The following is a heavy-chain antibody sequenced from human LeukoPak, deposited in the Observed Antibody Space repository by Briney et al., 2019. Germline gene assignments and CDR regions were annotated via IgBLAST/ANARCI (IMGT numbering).Heavy chain of an antibody. D-gene: IGHD5-18*01. J-gene: IGHJ6*02. CDR1: GGSISSYY. CDR2: IYYSGGT. Sequence: SETLSLTCTVSGGSISSYYWSWIRQPPGKGLEWIGYIYYSGGTYYNPSLKSRVTISVDTSKNQFSLKLSSVTAADTAVYYCARDIRYSYGQSYGMDVWGQGTTVTVSS. CDR3: ARDIRYSYGQSYGMDV. V-gene: IGHV4-59*12.